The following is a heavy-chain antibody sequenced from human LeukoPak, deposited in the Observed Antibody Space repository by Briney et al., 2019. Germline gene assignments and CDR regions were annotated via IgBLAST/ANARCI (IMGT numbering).Heavy chain of an antibody. CDR3: ARSIAVATTFDY. CDR2: TYPGDSDT. CDR1: GYIFTSYW. Sequence: GESLKISCKGSGYIFTSYWIAWVRQMPGKGLECMGITYPGDSDTRYSPSFQGQVTISADKSISTAYLQWSTLKASDTAMYYCARSIAVATTFDYWGQGTLVTVSS. V-gene: IGHV5-51*01. J-gene: IGHJ4*02. D-gene: IGHD6-19*01.